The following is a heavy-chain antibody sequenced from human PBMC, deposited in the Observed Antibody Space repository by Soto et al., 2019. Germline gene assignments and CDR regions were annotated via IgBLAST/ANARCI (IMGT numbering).Heavy chain of an antibody. Sequence: QVQLVQSGAEVKKPGSSVKVSCKASGGTFSSYAISWVRQAPGQGLEWMGGIIPIFGTANYARKFQGRVTITADESTSTAYMELSSLRSEDTAVYYCARDFRHSSGYYYFDYWGQGTLVTVSS. J-gene: IGHJ4*02. D-gene: IGHD3-22*01. CDR1: GGTFSSYA. CDR3: ARDFRHSSGYYYFDY. V-gene: IGHV1-69*01. CDR2: IIPIFGTA.